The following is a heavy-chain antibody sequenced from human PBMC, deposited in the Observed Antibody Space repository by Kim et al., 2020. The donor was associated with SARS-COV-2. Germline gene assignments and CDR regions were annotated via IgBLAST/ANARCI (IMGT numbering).Heavy chain of an antibody. D-gene: IGHD3-16*01. Sequence: SQTLSLTCAISGDSVSSNSAAWNWIRQSPSRGLEWLGKTYYRSKWYNDYAASVKSRISINPDTSNNQVSLQLNSVTPEDTAVYYCARQKTGDSYSGMDVWGQGTTVTVSS. V-gene: IGHV6-1*01. CDR3: ARQKTGDSYSGMDV. J-gene: IGHJ6*02. CDR2: TYYRSKWYN. CDR1: GDSVSSNSAA.